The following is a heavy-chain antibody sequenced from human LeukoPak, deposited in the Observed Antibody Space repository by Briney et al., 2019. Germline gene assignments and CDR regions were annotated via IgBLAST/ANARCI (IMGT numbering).Heavy chain of an antibody. CDR2: IYYSGST. CDR1: GDSISSSSYY. Sequence: SETLSLTCTVSGDSISSSSYYWGWIRQPPGKGLEWIGSIYYSGSTYYNPSLKSRVTISVDTSKNQFSLKLSSVTAADTAVYYCARDEYYDILTGYPYYYGMDVWGQGTTVTVSS. CDR3: ARDEYYDILTGYPYYYGMDV. V-gene: IGHV4-39*07. D-gene: IGHD3-9*01. J-gene: IGHJ6*02.